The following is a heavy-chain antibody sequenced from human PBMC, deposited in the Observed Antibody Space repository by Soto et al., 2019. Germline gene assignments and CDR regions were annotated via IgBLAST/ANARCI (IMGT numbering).Heavy chain of an antibody. CDR2: FDPEDGET. CDR3: ATDVVVVVPAAQGASDY. J-gene: IGHJ4*02. D-gene: IGHD2-2*01. Sequence: ASVKVSCKVSGYTLTELSMHWVRQAPGKGLEWMGGFDPEDGETIYAQRFQGRVTMTEDTSTDTAYMELSSLRSEDTAVYYCATDVVVVVPAAQGASDYWGQGTLVTVSS. CDR1: GYTLTELS. V-gene: IGHV1-24*01.